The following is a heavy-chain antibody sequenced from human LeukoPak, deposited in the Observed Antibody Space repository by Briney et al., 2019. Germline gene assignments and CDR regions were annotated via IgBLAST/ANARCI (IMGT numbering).Heavy chain of an antibody. J-gene: IGHJ4*02. CDR3: ARDIPTYYYDSSGYQGVDLGYYFDY. CDR2: ISYDGSNK. V-gene: IGHV3-30-3*01. Sequence: PGGSLRLSCAASGFTFSSYAMQWVRQAPGKGLEWVEVISYDGSNKYYADSVKGRFTISRDNSKNTLYLQMNSLRAEDTAVYYCARDIPTYYYDSSGYQGVDLGYYFDYWGQGILVTVSS. CDR1: GFTFSSYA. D-gene: IGHD3-22*01.